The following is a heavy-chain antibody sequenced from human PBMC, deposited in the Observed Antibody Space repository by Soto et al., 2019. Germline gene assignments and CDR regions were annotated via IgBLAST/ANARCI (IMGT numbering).Heavy chain of an antibody. D-gene: IGHD6-13*01. V-gene: IGHV4-39*01. CDR3: ARQAPIAAAGPPFYYYYYGMDV. CDR1: GGSISSSSYY. J-gene: IGHJ6*02. Sequence: SETLSLTCTVSGGSISSSSYYWGWIRQPPGKGLEWIGSIYYSGSTYYNASLKSRVTISVDTSKNQFSLKLSSVTAADTAVYYCARQAPIAAAGPPFYYYYYGMDVWGQGTTVTVSS. CDR2: IYYSGST.